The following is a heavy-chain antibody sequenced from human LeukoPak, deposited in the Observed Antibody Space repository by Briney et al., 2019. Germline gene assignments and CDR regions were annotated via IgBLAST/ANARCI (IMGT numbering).Heavy chain of an antibody. J-gene: IGHJ4*02. CDR2: ISGSGGST. Sequence: GGSLRLSCAASGFTFSSYAMSWVRQAPGKGLEWVSAISGSGGSTYYADSVKGRFTISRDNSKNTLYLQMNSLRAEDTAVYYCAREGAGDKISYYFDYWGQGTLVTVSS. V-gene: IGHV3-23*01. D-gene: IGHD7-27*01. CDR1: GFTFSSYA. CDR3: AREGAGDKISYYFDY.